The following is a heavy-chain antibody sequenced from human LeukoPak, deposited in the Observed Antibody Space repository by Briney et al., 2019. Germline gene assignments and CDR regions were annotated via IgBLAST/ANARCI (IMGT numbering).Heavy chain of an antibody. D-gene: IGHD3-10*01. CDR2: IYYSGNT. Sequence: SETLSLTCTVSGYSISSGYYWGWIRPPPGKGLEWIGGIYYSGNTYYNPSLKSRVTISVDTSKNQFSLKLTSVTAADTAVYYCARARGFRSWFDPWGQGTLVTVSS. CDR1: GYSISSGYY. V-gene: IGHV4-38-2*02. J-gene: IGHJ5*02. CDR3: ARARGFRSWFDP.